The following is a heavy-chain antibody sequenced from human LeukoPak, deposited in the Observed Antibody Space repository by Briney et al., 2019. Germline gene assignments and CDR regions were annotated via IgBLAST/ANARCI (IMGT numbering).Heavy chain of an antibody. V-gene: IGHV3-23*01. Sequence: GGSLRLSCAASGFTFSSYSMNWVRQAPGKGLEWVSAISGSGGSTYYADSVKGRFTISRDNSKNTLYLQMNSLRAEDTAVYYCAKVSGPEAYYYDSSGYYDLGYWGQGTLVTVSS. CDR1: GFTFSSYS. J-gene: IGHJ4*02. D-gene: IGHD3-22*01. CDR2: ISGSGGST. CDR3: AKVSGPEAYYYDSSGYYDLGY.